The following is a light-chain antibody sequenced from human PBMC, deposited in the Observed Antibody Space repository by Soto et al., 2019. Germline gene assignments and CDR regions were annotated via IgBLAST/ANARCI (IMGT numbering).Light chain of an antibody. V-gene: IGKV1-5*03. Sequence: DIQMTQSPSTLSASVGDRVIITCRASQSISSWLAWYQQKPGKAPDLLIYRASTLKTGIPSRFLGSGSGTEFTLTISSLQPDDFATYYCQQYDRASWTFGPGTKVEIK. CDR3: QQYDRASWT. CDR2: RAS. J-gene: IGKJ1*01. CDR1: QSISSW.